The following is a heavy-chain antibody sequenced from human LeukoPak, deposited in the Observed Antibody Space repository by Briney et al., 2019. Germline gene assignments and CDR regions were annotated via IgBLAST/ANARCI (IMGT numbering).Heavy chain of an antibody. D-gene: IGHD3-16*01. J-gene: IGHJ6*02. CDR3: AKSEGAYYYGMDV. CDR1: GFTFTNYA. Sequence: GGSLRLSCAASGFTFTNYAMSRVRQAPGKGLEWVSAISGSGGNTYYADSVKGRFTISRDNSKNTVSLQMNSLRAEDTAVYYCAKSEGAYYYGMDVWGQGTTVTVSS. V-gene: IGHV3-23*01. CDR2: ISGSGGNT.